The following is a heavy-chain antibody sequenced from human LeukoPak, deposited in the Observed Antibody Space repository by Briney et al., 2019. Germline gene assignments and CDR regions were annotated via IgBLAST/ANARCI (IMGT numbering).Heavy chain of an antibody. CDR2: ISGSGGST. Sequence: GGSLRLSCAASGFTFSSYAMSWVRQAPGKGLEWVSAISGSGGSTYYADSVKGRFTISRDNSKNTLYLQMNSLRAEDTAVYYCAKVGANFGVVITHRGYYFDYWGQGTLVTVSS. CDR3: AKVGANFGVVITHRGYYFDY. J-gene: IGHJ4*02. D-gene: IGHD3-3*01. V-gene: IGHV3-23*01. CDR1: GFTFSSYA.